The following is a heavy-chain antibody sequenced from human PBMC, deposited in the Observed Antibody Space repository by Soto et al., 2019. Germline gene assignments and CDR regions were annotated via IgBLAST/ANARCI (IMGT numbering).Heavy chain of an antibody. CDR2: IYYSGST. J-gene: IGHJ4*02. V-gene: IGHV4-59*01. Sequence: QVQLQESGPGLVKPSETLSLTCTVSGGSISSYYWSWIRPPPGKGLEWIGYIYYSGSTNYNPSLKSRVTISVDTAKNQFSLKLSSGTAADTAVYYCARGGVSDYVPLDYWGQGTLVTVSS. CDR1: GGSISSYY. CDR3: ARGGVSDYVPLDY. D-gene: IGHD3-16*01.